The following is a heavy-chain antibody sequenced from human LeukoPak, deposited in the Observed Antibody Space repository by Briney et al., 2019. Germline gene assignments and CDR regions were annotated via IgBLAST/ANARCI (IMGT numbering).Heavy chain of an antibody. Sequence: GTSLRLSCAASGFTFSHYAMHWVRQAPGKGLEWVAVIWYDGSHDTYTDSVKGRFTVSRDNFKNALRLQMNSLRVEDTAVYYCAKEGDYCSSSGCHKRGIDYWGQGTLVTVSS. CDR3: AKEGDYCSSSGCHKRGIDY. V-gene: IGHV3-33*06. CDR2: IWYDGSHD. J-gene: IGHJ4*02. CDR1: GFTFSHYA. D-gene: IGHD2-2*01.